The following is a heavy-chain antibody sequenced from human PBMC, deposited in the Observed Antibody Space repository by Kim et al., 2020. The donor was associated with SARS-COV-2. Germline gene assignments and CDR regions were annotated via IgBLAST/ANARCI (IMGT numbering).Heavy chain of an antibody. D-gene: IGHD1-1*01. Sequence: LKSRVTISVDTSKNQVSLQLSSVTAADTAVYYCATHRFRSWNDGDYGMDVWGQGTTVTVSS. J-gene: IGHJ6*02. CDR3: ATHRFRSWNDGDYGMDV. V-gene: IGHV4-31*02.